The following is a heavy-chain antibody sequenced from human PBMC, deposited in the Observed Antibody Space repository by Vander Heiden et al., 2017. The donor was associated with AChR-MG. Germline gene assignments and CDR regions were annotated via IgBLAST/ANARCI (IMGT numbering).Heavy chain of an antibody. V-gene: IGHV6-1*01. CDR2: TYYRSKWYN. CDR3: ARDEGRGYSVDYYSYYFDY. J-gene: IGHJ4*02. CDR1: GHSVSSNSPA. Sequence: HLQQSGPGLVQASPTLSLTCAISGHSVSSNSPAWTWIRQSPSRGLEWLGRTYYRSKWYNDYAASVKRRITINPDTSKNQFSLQVNSVTSEDTAVYYCARDEGRGYSVDYYSYYFDYWGQGTLVTVSS. D-gene: IGHD1-26*01.